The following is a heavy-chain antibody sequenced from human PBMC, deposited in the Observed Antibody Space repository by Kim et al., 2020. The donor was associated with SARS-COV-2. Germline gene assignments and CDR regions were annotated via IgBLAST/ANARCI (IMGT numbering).Heavy chain of an antibody. V-gene: IGHV3-43*01. J-gene: IGHJ4*02. CDR3: AKGGIPRGYSGYDPGYSSGWYVY. CDR1: GFTFDDYT. D-gene: IGHD6-19*01. Sequence: GGSLRLSCAASGFTFDDYTMHWVRQAPGKGLEWVSLISWDGGSTYYADSVKGRFTISRDNSKNSLYLQMNSLRTEDTALYYCAKGGIPRGYSGYDPGYSSGWYVYWGQGTLVTVSS. CDR2: ISWDGGST.